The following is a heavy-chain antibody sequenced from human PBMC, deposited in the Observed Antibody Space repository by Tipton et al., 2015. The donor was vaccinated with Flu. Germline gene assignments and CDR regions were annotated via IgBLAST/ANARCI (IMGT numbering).Heavy chain of an antibody. CDR3: ARLTYYYGSGTSDC. D-gene: IGHD3-10*01. CDR1: GYSINSGYF. CDR2: MSHSGRT. V-gene: IGHV4-38-2*01. Sequence: TLSLTCAVSGYSINSGYFWGWIRQPPGKGLEWIGSMSHSGRTYYNPSLKSRVTISADTWKTQFSLKQGSVTAADTAVYYCARLTYYYGSGTSDCWGQGTLLTVSS. J-gene: IGHJ4*02.